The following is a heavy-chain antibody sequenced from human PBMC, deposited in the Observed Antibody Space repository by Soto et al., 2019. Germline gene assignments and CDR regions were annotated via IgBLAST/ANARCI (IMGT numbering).Heavy chain of an antibody. CDR3: ARVSGYSYGWGSHNWFDP. D-gene: IGHD5-18*01. J-gene: IGHJ5*02. Sequence: SVKVSCKASGGTFSSYAISWVRQAPGQGLEWMGGIIPIFGTANYAQKFQGRVTITADESTSTAYMELSSLRSEDTAVYYCARVSGYSYGWGSHNWFDPWGQGTLVTVSS. CDR2: IIPIFGTA. CDR1: GGTFSSYA. V-gene: IGHV1-69*13.